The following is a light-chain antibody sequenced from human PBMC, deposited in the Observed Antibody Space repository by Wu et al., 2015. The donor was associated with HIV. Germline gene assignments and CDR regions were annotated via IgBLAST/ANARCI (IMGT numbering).Light chain of an antibody. CDR1: QSVSSSY. CDR3: QHYGSSRWT. V-gene: IGKV3-20*01. CDR2: GAS. J-gene: IGKJ1*01. Sequence: EIVLTQSPGTLSLSPGERATPSCRASQSVSSSYLAWYQQKPGQAPRLLIYGASSRATGIPDRFSGSGSGTDFTLTISRLEPEDVAVYYCQHYGSSRWTFGPRDQGGN.